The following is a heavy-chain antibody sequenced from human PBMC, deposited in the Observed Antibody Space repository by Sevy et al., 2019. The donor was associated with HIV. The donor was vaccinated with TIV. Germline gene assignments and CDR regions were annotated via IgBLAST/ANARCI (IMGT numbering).Heavy chain of an antibody. Sequence: QLGGPLRSSLAAPGFFSTTIGIHGVARPPGRGLRGVEVIPHVGSLKYYEDSVRGRVTISRDSSKNTVSLQMNSLRFEDTAVYYCAKGSRATHSAFDFWGQGTMVTVSS. J-gene: IGHJ3*01. CDR2: IPHVGSLK. D-gene: IGHD1-26*01. V-gene: IGHV3-30*18. CDR3: AKGSRATHSAFDF. CDR1: GFFSTTIG.